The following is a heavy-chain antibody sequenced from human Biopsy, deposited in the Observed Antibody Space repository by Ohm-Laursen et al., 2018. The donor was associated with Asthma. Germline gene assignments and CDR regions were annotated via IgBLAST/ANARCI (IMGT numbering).Heavy chain of an antibody. Sequence: SETLSLTCAVYGGSFSGYYWSWIRQPPGKGLEWIGEINHSGSTNYNPSLKSRVTISVDTSKNQFSLKLSSVTAADTAAYYCARAGQCSSTSCYNPGWFDPWGQGTLVTVSS. CDR2: INHSGST. CDR1: GGSFSGYY. V-gene: IGHV4-34*01. J-gene: IGHJ5*02. D-gene: IGHD2-2*01. CDR3: ARAGQCSSTSCYNPGWFDP.